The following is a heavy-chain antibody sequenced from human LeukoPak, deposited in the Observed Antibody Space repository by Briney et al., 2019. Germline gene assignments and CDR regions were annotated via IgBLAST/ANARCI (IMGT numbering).Heavy chain of an antibody. D-gene: IGHD3-16*01. CDR2: IYYSGST. CDR1: GGSISSYY. Sequence: NPSETLSLTCTVSGGSISSYYWSWIRQPPGKVLEWIGYIYYSGSTNYNPSLKSRVTISVDPSNNQFSLKLSSVTAADTAVDYCARVGGWPQYYYYYMDVWGKGTTVTVSS. CDR3: ARVGGWPQYYYYYMDV. V-gene: IGHV4-59*01. J-gene: IGHJ6*03.